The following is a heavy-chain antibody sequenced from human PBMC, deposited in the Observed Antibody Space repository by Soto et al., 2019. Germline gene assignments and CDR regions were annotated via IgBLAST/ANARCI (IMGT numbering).Heavy chain of an antibody. CDR1: GYAFTSSA. Sequence: VASVKVSCKASGYAFTSSAMQLVRQARGQRLEWIGWIVVGSGNTNYAQKFQERVTITRDMSTSTAYMELSSLRSEDTAVYYCAADLGYSYGYYGMDVWGQGTTVTVSS. J-gene: IGHJ6*02. CDR2: IVVGSGNT. D-gene: IGHD5-18*01. V-gene: IGHV1-58*02. CDR3: AADLGYSYGYYGMDV.